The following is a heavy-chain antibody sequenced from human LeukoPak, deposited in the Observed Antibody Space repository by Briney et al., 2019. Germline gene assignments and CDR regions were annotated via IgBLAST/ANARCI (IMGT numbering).Heavy chain of an antibody. CDR1: GFTFSSYN. V-gene: IGHV3-21*03. CDR3: ATSLRTGGIFDY. CDR2: ISSSGGYI. Sequence: GGSLRLSCAASGFTFSSYNMNWVRQPPGKGLEWVSSISSSGGYIYYADSVKGRFTISRDNDKNSLYLQMNSLRAEDTAVYYCATSLRTGGIFDYWGQGTLVTVSS. J-gene: IGHJ4*02. D-gene: IGHD2-15*01.